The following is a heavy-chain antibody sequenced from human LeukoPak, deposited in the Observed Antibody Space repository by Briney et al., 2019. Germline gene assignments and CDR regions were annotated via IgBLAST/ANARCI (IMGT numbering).Heavy chain of an antibody. J-gene: IGHJ4*02. CDR3: ARGQWLDPN. D-gene: IGHD6-19*01. CDR2: IDHSGST. V-gene: IGHV4-34*01. CDR1: GESLSGFY. Sequence: PSETLSLTCAVYGESLSGFYWSWIRQPPGKGLEWIGEIDHSGSTNYSPSLKSRVTMSVDTSKNQFSLKLSFVTAADTAVYYCARGQWLDPNWGQGTRVTVSS.